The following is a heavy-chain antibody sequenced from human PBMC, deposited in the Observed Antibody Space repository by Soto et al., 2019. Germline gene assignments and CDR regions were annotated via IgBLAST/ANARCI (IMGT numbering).Heavy chain of an antibody. CDR1: GFTFGDYA. J-gene: IGHJ3*02. D-gene: IGHD2-8*02. CDR2: IKSKAKGGTT. CDR3: ARDRDIVQVPDI. V-gene: IGHV3-49*03. Sequence: EVQLLESGGGWVQPGRSLRLSCTAAGFTFGDYAMSWFRQAPGKGLEWVGFIKSKAKGGTTEFAASVKGRFTISRDDSKNIAYLQMNSLKSEDTAVYYCARDRDIVQVPDIWGQGTMVTVSS.